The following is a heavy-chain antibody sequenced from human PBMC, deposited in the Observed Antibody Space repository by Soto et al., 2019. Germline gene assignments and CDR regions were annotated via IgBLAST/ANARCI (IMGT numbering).Heavy chain of an antibody. D-gene: IGHD5-18*01. Sequence: PETLSLTCTVSGGSIRSYYWTWIRQPPGKWLEWLGYIFYSGSTFYNPSLKSRVTISIHTTKSQFSLQRTSVTAADTDVYYCARGAGDTGMVDSWGQGTLVTVSS. V-gene: IGHV4-59*01. J-gene: IGHJ4*02. CDR2: IFYSGST. CDR1: GGSIRSYY. CDR3: ARGAGDTGMVDS.